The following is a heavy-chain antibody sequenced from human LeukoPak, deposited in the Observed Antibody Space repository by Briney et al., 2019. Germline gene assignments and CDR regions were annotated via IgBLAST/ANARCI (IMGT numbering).Heavy chain of an antibody. CDR3: ARDLVPYYGSGSLWAFDI. V-gene: IGHV4-39*07. J-gene: IGHJ3*02. Sequence: SETLSLTCTVSGGSISSSSYYWGWIRQPPGKGLEWIGSIYYSGSTYYNPSLKSRVTISVDTSKNQFSLKLSSVTAADTAVYYCARDLVPYYGSGSLWAFDIWGQGTMVTVSS. CDR2: IYYSGST. CDR1: GGSISSSSYY. D-gene: IGHD3-10*01.